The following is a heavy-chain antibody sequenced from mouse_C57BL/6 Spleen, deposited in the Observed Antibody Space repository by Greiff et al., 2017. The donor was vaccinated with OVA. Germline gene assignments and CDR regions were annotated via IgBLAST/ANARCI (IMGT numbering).Heavy chain of an antibody. CDR1: GYTFTDYY. Sequence: VQLVESGPELVKPGASVKISCKASGYTFTDYYINWVKQRPGQGLEWIGWIYPGSGNTKYNEKFKGKATLTVDTSSSTAYMQLSSLTSEDSAVYFCARWELLLRHYYAMDYWGQGTSVTVSS. V-gene: IGHV1-84*01. D-gene: IGHD1-1*01. CDR3: ARWELLLRHYYAMDY. CDR2: IYPGSGNT. J-gene: IGHJ4*01.